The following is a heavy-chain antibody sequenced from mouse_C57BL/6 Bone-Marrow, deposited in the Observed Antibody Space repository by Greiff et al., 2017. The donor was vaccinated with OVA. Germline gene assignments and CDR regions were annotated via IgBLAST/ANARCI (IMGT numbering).Heavy chain of an antibody. D-gene: IGHD3-2*02. Sequence: VQLQQSGPELVKPGASVKISCKASGYSFTDYNMNWVKQSNGKSLEWIGVINPNYGTTSYNQKFKGKATLTVDQSSSTAYMPLNSLTSEDSAVYYCARGKTAQATYAMDCWGQGTSVTVSS. CDR3: ARGKTAQATYAMDC. V-gene: IGHV1-39*01. CDR1: GYSFTDYN. CDR2: INPNYGTT. J-gene: IGHJ4*01.